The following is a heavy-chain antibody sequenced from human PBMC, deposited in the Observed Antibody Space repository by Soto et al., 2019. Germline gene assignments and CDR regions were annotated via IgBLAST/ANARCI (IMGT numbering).Heavy chain of an antibody. CDR2: ISAYTGNT. CDR1: GYTFTDYG. V-gene: IGHV1-18*01. CDR3: ARGPETRSTAYFDY. D-gene: IGHD4-17*01. J-gene: IGHJ4*02. Sequence: ASVKGSFKASGYTFTDYGITWVRQAPGQGLEWMGWISAYTGNTNYAQKVQGRVTMSTETSTSTAYLELRSLRSDDTAVYYCARGPETRSTAYFDYWGQGTLVTVSS.